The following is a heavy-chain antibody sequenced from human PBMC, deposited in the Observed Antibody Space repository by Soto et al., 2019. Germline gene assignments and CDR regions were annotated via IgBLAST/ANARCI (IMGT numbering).Heavy chain of an antibody. CDR2: IWYDGSNK. Sequence: PGGSLRLSCAASGFTFSSYGMHWVRQAPGKGLEWVAVIWYDGSNKYYADSVKGRFTISRDNSKNTLYLQMNSLRAEDTAVYYCARDLNYGSGSYTVDYWGQGTLVTVSS. J-gene: IGHJ4*02. CDR3: ARDLNYGSGSYTVDY. V-gene: IGHV3-33*01. CDR1: GFTFSSYG. D-gene: IGHD3-10*01.